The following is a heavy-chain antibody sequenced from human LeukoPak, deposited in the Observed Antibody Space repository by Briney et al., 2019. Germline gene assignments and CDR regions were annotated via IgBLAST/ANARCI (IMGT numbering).Heavy chain of an antibody. D-gene: IGHD3-22*01. Sequence: PGGSLRLSCAASEFTFSGSAMHWVRQASGKGLEWVGRIRSKANSYATAYAASVKGRFTISRDDSKNTAYLQMNSLKTEDTAVYYCTRTNYYDSSGSDYWGQGTLVTVSS. CDR3: TRTNYYDSSGSDY. CDR1: EFTFSGSA. V-gene: IGHV3-73*01. J-gene: IGHJ4*02. CDR2: IRSKANSYAT.